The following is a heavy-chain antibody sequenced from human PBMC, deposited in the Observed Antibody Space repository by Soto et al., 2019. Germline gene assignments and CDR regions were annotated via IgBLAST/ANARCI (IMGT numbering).Heavy chain of an antibody. J-gene: IGHJ6*02. CDR2: IYQTGRT. V-gene: IGHV4-30-2*01. CDR3: AREMTIFGVAPGGGLDV. D-gene: IGHD3-3*01. Sequence: QLQLQESGSGLVQPSQTLSLTCTASGGSISTSDYSWTWIRQPPGGGLEWIGSIYQTGRTYVIPSLKSRVTMSLDKSKNQFSLNLTSVTAADTALYYCAREMTIFGVAPGGGLDVWGQGTTVTVSS. CDR1: GGSISTSDYS.